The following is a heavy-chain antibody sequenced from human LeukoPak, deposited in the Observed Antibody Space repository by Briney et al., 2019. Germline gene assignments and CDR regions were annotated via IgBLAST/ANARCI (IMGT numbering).Heavy chain of an antibody. CDR3: ARDRVYSISSFGRSVDY. CDR1: GFIFNSYY. Sequence: PGGSLRLSCAASGFIFNSYYMSGVRQAPGKGLEWVSYISRSGSHIYYTDSVKGRFTISRDNAKNTLYLQMNSLRAEDTAVYYCARDRVYSISSFGRSVDYWGERELVTVSS. V-gene: IGHV3-48*01. CDR2: ISRSGSHI. J-gene: IGHJ4*02. D-gene: IGHD6-6*01.